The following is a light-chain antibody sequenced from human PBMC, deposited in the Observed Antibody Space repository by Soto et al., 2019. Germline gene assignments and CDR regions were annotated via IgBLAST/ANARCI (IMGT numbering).Light chain of an antibody. CDR1: QSVNIY. Sequence: EIVMTQSPATLSVSPGERATLSCRASQSVNIYLAWYQQKPGQAPRLLIFGASYRATGIPARFSGSGSGTDFSLTISRLEPEDFAVYYCHQYGSSPTTLGQGTKVDIK. V-gene: IGKV3-20*01. CDR2: GAS. CDR3: HQYGSSPTT. J-gene: IGKJ1*01.